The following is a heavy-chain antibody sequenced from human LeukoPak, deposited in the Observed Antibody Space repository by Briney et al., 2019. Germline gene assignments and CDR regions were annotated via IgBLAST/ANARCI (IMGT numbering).Heavy chain of an antibody. CDR2: IRYDGSDK. J-gene: IGHJ4*02. V-gene: IGHV3-30*02. CDR1: GFTFSSYG. CDR3: AKDRDKGNYYFDY. D-gene: IGHD1-7*01. Sequence: PGGSLRVSCAASGFTFSSYGMHWVRQAPGKGLEWVAFIRYDGSDKDYVDSVKGRFTISRDNSKNTLYLQMNSLRAEDTAVYYCAKDRDKGNYYFDYWGQGTLVTVSS.